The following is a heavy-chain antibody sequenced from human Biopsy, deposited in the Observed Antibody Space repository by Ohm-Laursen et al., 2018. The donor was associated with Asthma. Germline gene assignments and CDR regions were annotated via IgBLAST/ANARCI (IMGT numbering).Heavy chain of an antibody. CDR3: ARTYYDFLTGQVKDVFGV. CDR1: GYNFISFA. V-gene: IGHV1-3*04. Sequence: ATVKISCKASGYNFISFAIHWVRQAPGQRLEWMGWVNTGNGDTKYSQKFQGRVTITRDTSASTAYMELRSLRSEDAATYYCARTYYDFLTGQVKDVFGVWGQGTMATVSS. J-gene: IGHJ3*01. D-gene: IGHD3-9*01. CDR2: VNTGNGDT.